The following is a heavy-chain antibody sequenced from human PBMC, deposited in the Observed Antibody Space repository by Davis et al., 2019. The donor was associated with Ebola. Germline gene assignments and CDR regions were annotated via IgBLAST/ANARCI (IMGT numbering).Heavy chain of an antibody. CDR3: ARERTGKYYYDSSGYITPYFDY. CDR1: GYTFTGYY. Sequence: ASVKVSCKASGYTFTGYYMHWVRQAPGQGLEWMGWINPNSGGTNYAQKFQGWVTMTRDTSISTAYMELSRLRSDDTAVYYCARERTGKYYYDSSGYITPYFDYWGQGTLVTVSS. CDR2: INPNSGGT. V-gene: IGHV1-2*04. J-gene: IGHJ4*02. D-gene: IGHD3-22*01.